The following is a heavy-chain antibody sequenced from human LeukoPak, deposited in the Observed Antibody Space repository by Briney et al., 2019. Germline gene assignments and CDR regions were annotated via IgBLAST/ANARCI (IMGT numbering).Heavy chain of an antibody. CDR3: ITRSKDDSSGYYST. J-gene: IGHJ5*02. D-gene: IGHD3-22*01. Sequence: TGGSLRLSCATSGFTFSGSAMHWVRQASGKGLEWVGRIRSKPNSYATAYAASVKGRFTISRDDSKNTAYLQMNSLKTEDTAVYYRITRSKDDSSGYYSTWGQGTLVTVSS. V-gene: IGHV3-73*01. CDR2: IRSKPNSYAT. CDR1: GFTFSGSA.